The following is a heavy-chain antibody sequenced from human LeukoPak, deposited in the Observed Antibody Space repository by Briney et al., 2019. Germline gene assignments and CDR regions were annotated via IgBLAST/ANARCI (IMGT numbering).Heavy chain of an antibody. J-gene: IGHJ4*02. CDR2: INPNSGGT. CDR1: GYTFAGYY. V-gene: IGHV1-2*02. D-gene: IGHD3-16*01. CDR3: AAELGGAGPPPFDY. Sequence: ASVKVSCKASGYTFAGYYIHWVRQAPGQGLEWMGWINPNSGGTNYAQKFQGRVTMTRDTSISTAYMALSRLRSDDTAVYYCAAELGGAGPPPFDYWGQGTLVTVSS.